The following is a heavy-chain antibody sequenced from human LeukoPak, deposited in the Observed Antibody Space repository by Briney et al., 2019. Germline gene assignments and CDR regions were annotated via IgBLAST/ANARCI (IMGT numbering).Heavy chain of an antibody. V-gene: IGHV3-64*01. J-gene: IGHJ4*02. CDR1: GFTFSSYA. CDR3: ARGDYSNYGWDYFDY. D-gene: IGHD4-11*01. CDR2: ISSNGGST. Sequence: PGGSLRLSCAASGFTFSSYAMHWVRQAPGKGLEYVSAISSNGGSTYYANSVKGRFTISRGNSKNTLYLQMGSLRAEDMAVYYCARGDYSNYGWDYFDYWGQGTLVTVSS.